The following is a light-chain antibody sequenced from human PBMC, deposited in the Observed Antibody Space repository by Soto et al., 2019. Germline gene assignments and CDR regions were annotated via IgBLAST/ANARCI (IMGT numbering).Light chain of an antibody. V-gene: IGKV1-5*01. Sequence: IQMTQSPSTLSASVGDRVSITCRASQSISNWLAWYQQKPGKAPKLLIYDASSLESGVPSRFSGSGSGTEFTLTISSLQPEDFATYYCQHYNIFSRTFGQGTKVDIK. CDR3: QHYNIFSRT. CDR2: DAS. CDR1: QSISNW. J-gene: IGKJ1*01.